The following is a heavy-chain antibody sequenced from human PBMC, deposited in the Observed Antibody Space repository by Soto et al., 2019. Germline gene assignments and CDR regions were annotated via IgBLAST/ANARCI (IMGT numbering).Heavy chain of an antibody. CDR3: TTDYGETFGAFDI. J-gene: IGHJ3*02. Sequence: GGSLRLSCAASGFTFSNAWMSWVRQAPGKGLEWVGRIKSKTDGGTTDYAAPVKGRFTISRDDSKNTLYLQMNSLKTEDTAVYYCTTDYGETFGAFDIWGRGTMVTVSS. CDR2: IKSKTDGGTT. V-gene: IGHV3-15*01. D-gene: IGHD4-17*01. CDR1: GFTFSNAW.